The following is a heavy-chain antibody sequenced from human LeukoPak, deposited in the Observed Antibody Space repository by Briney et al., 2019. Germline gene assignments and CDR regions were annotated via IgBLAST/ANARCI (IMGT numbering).Heavy chain of an antibody. CDR3: AAEASVYYDFWSGYYSRGWFDP. V-gene: IGHV1-58*01. Sequence: SVKVSCKASGFTFTSSAVQWVRQARGQRLEWIGRIVVGSGNTNYAQKFQERVTITRDMSTSTACMELSSLRSEDTAVYYCAAEASVYYDFWSGYYSRGWFDPWGQGTLVTVSS. J-gene: IGHJ5*02. CDR1: GFTFTSSA. D-gene: IGHD3-3*01. CDR2: IVVGSGNT.